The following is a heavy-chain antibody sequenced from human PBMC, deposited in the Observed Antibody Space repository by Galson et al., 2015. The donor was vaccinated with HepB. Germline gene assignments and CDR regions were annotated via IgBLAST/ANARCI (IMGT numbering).Heavy chain of an antibody. CDR2: ISAYNGQT. J-gene: IGHJ5*02. CDR3: ARAAQGGEGS. CDR1: GYVFINYY. V-gene: IGHV1-18*01. Sequence: SVKVSCKASGYVFINYYINWVRQAPGQGLEWMGSISAYNGQTNFAQRFQGRVILTTDTSTSTGYMELRSLTSDDSAMYYCARAAQGGEGSWGQGTLVTVSS.